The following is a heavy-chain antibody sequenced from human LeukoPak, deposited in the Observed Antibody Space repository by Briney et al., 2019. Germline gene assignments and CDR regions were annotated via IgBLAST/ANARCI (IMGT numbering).Heavy chain of an antibody. CDR3: ARPYSSSPFDY. V-gene: IGHV1-2*06. Sequence: ASVKVSCKASGYTFTGYYMHWVRQAPAQGLEWMGRINTNSGGTNYAQKFQGRVTMTRDTSNSTAYMELSRLRSDDTAVYLCARPYSSSPFDYWGQGTLVTVSS. D-gene: IGHD6-6*01. CDR2: INTNSGGT. CDR1: GYTFTGYY. J-gene: IGHJ4*02.